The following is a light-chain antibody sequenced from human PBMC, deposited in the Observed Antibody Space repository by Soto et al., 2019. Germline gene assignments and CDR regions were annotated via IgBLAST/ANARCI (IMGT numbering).Light chain of an antibody. J-gene: IGKJ1*01. CDR1: QSVSSSY. Sequence: EIVLTQSPGTLSLSPGERATLSCRASQSVSSSYLAWYQQKPGQAPRLLIYGVSSRATGIPDRFSGSGSGTDFTLTISGLEPEDFAVYYCQQYGSSPRTFGQGTKVEIK. V-gene: IGKV3-20*01. CDR3: QQYGSSPRT. CDR2: GVS.